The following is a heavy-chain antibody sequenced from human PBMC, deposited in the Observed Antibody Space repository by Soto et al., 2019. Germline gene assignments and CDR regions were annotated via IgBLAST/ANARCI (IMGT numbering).Heavy chain of an antibody. D-gene: IGHD6-6*01. CDR1: GFTFSSYG. J-gene: IGHJ4*02. CDR3: AKERSKYRSPGYFDY. CDR2: ISYDGSNK. Sequence: QVQLVESGGGVVQPGRSLRLSCAASGFTFSSYGMHWVRQAPGKGLEWVAVISYDGSNKYYADSVKGRFTISRDNSKNPLYLQMNSLGAEDTAVYYCAKERSKYRSPGYFDYWGQGTLVTVSS. V-gene: IGHV3-30*18.